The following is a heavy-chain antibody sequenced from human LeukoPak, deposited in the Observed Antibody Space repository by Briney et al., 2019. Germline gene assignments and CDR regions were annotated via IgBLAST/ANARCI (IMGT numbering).Heavy chain of an antibody. Sequence: PGGSLRLSCAASGFTFSGSAMHWVRQASGKGLEWVGRVRSKANSYATAYAASVRGRFTISRDDSKNTAYLQMNSLKTEDTAVYYCTRHKDDAGSGFWGQGTLVTVSS. CDR3: TRHKDDAGSGF. CDR2: VRSKANSYAT. D-gene: IGHD1-1*01. V-gene: IGHV3-73*01. CDR1: GFTFSGSA. J-gene: IGHJ4*02.